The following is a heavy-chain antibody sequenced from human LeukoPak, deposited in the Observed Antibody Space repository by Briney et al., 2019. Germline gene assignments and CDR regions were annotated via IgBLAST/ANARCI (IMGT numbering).Heavy chain of an antibody. CDR3: ASTMYYGSGSYYYMDV. CDR1: GFTFSSYS. V-gene: IGHV3-7*01. Sequence: GGSLRLSCAASGFTFSSYSMNWVRQAPGKGLEWVANIKQDGSEKYYVDSVKGRFTISRDNAKNSLYLQMNSLRAEDTAVYYCASTMYYGSGSYYYMDVWGKGTTVTISS. CDR2: IKQDGSEK. D-gene: IGHD3-10*01. J-gene: IGHJ6*03.